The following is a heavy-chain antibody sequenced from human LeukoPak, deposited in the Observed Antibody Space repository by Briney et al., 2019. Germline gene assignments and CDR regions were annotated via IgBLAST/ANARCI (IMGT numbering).Heavy chain of an antibody. CDR2: IRYDGSNK. Sequence: GGSLRLSCAASGFTFSSYGMHWVRQAPGKGLEWVAFIRYDGSNKYYADSVKGRFTISRDNSKNTLYLQMNSLRAEDTAVYYCASSDTAMVHDAFDIWGQGTMVTVSS. D-gene: IGHD5-18*01. V-gene: IGHV3-30*02. J-gene: IGHJ3*02. CDR1: GFTFSSYG. CDR3: ASSDTAMVHDAFDI.